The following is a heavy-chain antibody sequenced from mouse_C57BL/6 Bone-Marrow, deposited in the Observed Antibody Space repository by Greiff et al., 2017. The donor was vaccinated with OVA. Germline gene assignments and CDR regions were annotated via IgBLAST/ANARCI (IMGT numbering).Heavy chain of an antibody. D-gene: IGHD1-1*01. V-gene: IGHV5-15*01. CDR1: GFTFSDYG. Sequence: EVQRVESGGGLVQPGGSLKLSCAASGFTFSDYGMAWVRQAPRKGPEWVAFISNLAYSIYYADTVTGRFTISRENAKNTLYLEMSSLRSEDTAMYYCARENHYYGSSHWYFDVWGTGTTVTVSS. CDR3: ARENHYYGSSHWYFDV. CDR2: ISNLAYSI. J-gene: IGHJ1*03.